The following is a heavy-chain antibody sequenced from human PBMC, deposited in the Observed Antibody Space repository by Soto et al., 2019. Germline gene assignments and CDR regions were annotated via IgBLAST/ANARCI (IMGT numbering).Heavy chain of an antibody. J-gene: IGHJ4*02. D-gene: IGHD3-22*01. CDR3: AKDPNYYDSSGYYFGSAGYYFDY. V-gene: IGHV3-23*01. CDR1: GFTFSSYA. CDR2: ISGSGGST. Sequence: AGGSLRLSCAASGFTFSSYAMSWVRQAPGKGLEWVSAISGSGGSTYYADSVKGRFTISRDNSKNTLYLQMNSLRAEDTAVYYCAKDPNYYDSSGYYFGSAGYYFDYWGQGTLVTVSS.